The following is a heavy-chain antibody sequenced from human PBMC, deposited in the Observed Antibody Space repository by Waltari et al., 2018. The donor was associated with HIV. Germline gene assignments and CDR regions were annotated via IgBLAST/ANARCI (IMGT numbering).Heavy chain of an antibody. CDR1: GGSITSGDYY. CDR2: VYTSGSA. J-gene: IGHJ2*01. V-gene: IGHV4-61*02. Sequence: QVQLQESGPGLVKPSQTPSLTCTVSGGSITSGDYYWTWIRQPAGKGLEWIGRVYTSGSANYNPSLRSRVTMSLDTSKNQFSLKLTSVTAADTAVYYCARGLDILTGHYHWFLDVWGRGTLVTVSS. CDR3: ARGLDILTGHYHWFLDV. D-gene: IGHD3-9*01.